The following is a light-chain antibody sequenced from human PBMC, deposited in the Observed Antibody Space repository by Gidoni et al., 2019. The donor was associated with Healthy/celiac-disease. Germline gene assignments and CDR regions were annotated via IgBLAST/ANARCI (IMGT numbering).Light chain of an antibody. Sequence: IQMKQSPFSLSASVGDRVTITCRASQSISSYLNWYQQKPGQAPKLLIYAASSLQSGVPSRFSGSGSGTDFTLTISSLQPEDFATYYCQQSYSTPITFGQGTRLEIK. CDR2: AAS. J-gene: IGKJ5*01. CDR3: QQSYSTPIT. CDR1: QSISSY. V-gene: IGKV1-39*01.